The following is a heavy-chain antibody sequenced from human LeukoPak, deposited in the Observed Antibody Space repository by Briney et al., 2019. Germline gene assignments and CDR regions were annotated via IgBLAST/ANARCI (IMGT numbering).Heavy chain of an antibody. Sequence: PSETLSLTCTVSGDSIISSNYYWVWIRQPPGKGLEWIGSIYYSGSTYYNPSLKSRVTISVDTSKNQFSLKLSSVTAADTAVYYCAGRLYYDILTGHSTYFDYWGQGTLVTVSS. CDR2: IYYSGST. V-gene: IGHV4-39*01. CDR1: GDSIISSNYY. CDR3: AGRLYYDILTGHSTYFDY. J-gene: IGHJ4*02. D-gene: IGHD3-9*01.